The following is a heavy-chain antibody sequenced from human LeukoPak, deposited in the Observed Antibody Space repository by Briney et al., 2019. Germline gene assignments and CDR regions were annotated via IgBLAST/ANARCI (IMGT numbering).Heavy chain of an antibody. CDR3: AKDLSPRISPQYYFDY. V-gene: IGHV3-23*01. D-gene: IGHD2-15*01. J-gene: IGHJ4*02. CDR1: GFTFSSYA. CDR2: ISGSGGSA. Sequence: PGGSLRLSCAASGFTFSSYAMSWVRQAPGKGLEWVSAISGSGGSAYYADSVKGRFTISRDNSKNTLYLQMNSLRAEDTAVYYCAKDLSPRISPQYYFDYWGQGTLVTVSS.